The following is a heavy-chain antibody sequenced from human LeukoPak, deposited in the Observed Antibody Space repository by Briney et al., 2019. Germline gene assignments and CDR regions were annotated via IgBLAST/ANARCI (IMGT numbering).Heavy chain of an antibody. CDR3: ASLDGYDSSGCYYDFDY. D-gene: IGHD3-22*01. J-gene: IGHJ4*02. CDR2: INHSGST. Sequence: SETLSLTCAVYGGSFSGYYWSWIRQPPGKGLEWIGEINHSGSTNYNPSLKSRVTISVDTSKNQFSLKLSSLTAADTAVYYCASLDGYDSSGCYYDFDYWGQGTLVTVSS. V-gene: IGHV4-34*01. CDR1: GGSFSGYY.